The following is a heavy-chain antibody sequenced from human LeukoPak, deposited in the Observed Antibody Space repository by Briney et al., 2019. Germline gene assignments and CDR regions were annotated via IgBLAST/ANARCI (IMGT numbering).Heavy chain of an antibody. CDR2: ISSSSSYI. V-gene: IGHV3-21*01. CDR3: ARWGSYRYTEQ. Sequence: GGSLRLSCAASGFTLSSYSMNWVRQAPGKGLEWVSSISSSSSYIYYADSVKGRFTISRDNAKNSLYLQMNSLRAEDTAVYYCARWGSYRYTEQWGQGTLVTVSS. CDR1: GFTLSSYS. D-gene: IGHD3-16*02. J-gene: IGHJ4*02.